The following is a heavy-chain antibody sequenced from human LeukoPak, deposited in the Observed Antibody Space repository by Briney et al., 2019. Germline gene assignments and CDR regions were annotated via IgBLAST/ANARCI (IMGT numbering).Heavy chain of an antibody. CDR3: ARRRAWNFADY. CDR2: INHSGST. Sequence: SETLSLICAVDGGSFSGYYWSWIRQPPGKGLEWIGEINHSGSTNYNPSLKSRVTISVDTSKNQFSLKLSSVTAADTAVYYCARRRAWNFADYWGQGTLVTVSS. V-gene: IGHV4-34*01. D-gene: IGHD1-7*01. CDR1: GGSFSGYY. J-gene: IGHJ4*02.